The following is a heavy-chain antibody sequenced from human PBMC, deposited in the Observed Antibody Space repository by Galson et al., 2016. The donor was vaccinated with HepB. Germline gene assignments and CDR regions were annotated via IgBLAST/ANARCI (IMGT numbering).Heavy chain of an antibody. Sequence: SLRLSCAASGFTFSSYAMSWVRQAPGKGLEWISGTSATGGYTYYADSVKGRFTISRDKSKNTLYLKMYSLRADDTAVYYCAKLSPYQSRGYYYLYYGGQGTLVTVSS. D-gene: IGHD3-22*01. CDR2: TSATGGYT. V-gene: IGHV3-23*01. CDR1: GFTFSSYA. CDR3: AKLSPYQSRGYYYLYY. J-gene: IGHJ4*02.